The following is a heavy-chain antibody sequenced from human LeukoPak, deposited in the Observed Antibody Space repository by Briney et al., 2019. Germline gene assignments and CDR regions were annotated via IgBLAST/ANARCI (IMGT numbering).Heavy chain of an antibody. J-gene: IGHJ4*02. CDR3: AKRGVVIRVILVGFHKEAYYFDS. CDR2: MSDSGGRT. D-gene: IGHD3-22*01. CDR1: GITLSNYG. V-gene: IGHV3-23*01. Sequence: GGSLRLSCAVSGITLSNYGMSWVRQAPGKGLEWVAGMSDSGGRTNYADSVKGRFTIPRDNPKSTLYLQMNSLRAEDTAVYFCAKRGVVIRVILVGFHKEAYYFDSWGQGALVTVSS.